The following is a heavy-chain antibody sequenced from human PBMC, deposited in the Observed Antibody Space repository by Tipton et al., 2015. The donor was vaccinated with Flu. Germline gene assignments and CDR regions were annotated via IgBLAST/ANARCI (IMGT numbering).Heavy chain of an antibody. V-gene: IGHV4-59*08. CDR1: GGSISSYY. CDR3: ARQTYDFWSGYPYYYYGMDV. CDR2: IYYSGST. J-gene: IGHJ6*02. Sequence: TLSLTCTVSGGSISSYYWSWIRQPPGKGLEWIGYIYYSGSTNYNPSLKSRVTIPVDTSKNQFSLKLSSVTAADTAVYYCARQTYDFWSGYPYYYYGMDVWDQGP. D-gene: IGHD3-3*01.